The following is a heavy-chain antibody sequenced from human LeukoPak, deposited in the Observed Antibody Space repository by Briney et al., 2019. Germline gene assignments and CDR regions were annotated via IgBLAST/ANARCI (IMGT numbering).Heavy chain of an antibody. CDR2: MYYSGST. J-gene: IGHJ4*02. CDR3: ARGPSGYHNT. CDR1: GGSSSYYY. Sequence: SETLSLTCTVSGGSSSYYYWSWIRQPPGKGLEWIGYMYYSGSTNYNPSLQSRVTISIDTSKNQFSLKLSSVTAADTAVYYCARGPSGYHNTGGQGTLVTVSS. D-gene: IGHD5-12*01. V-gene: IGHV4-59*01.